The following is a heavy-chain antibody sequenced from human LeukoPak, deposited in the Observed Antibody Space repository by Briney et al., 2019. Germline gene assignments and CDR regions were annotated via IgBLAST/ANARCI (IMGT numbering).Heavy chain of an antibody. V-gene: IGHV4-59*01. D-gene: IGHD3-10*01. Sequence: SETLSLTCTVSGGSISSYYWSWIRQPPGKGLEWIGYIYYSGSTNYNPSLKSRVTISVDTSKNQFSLKLSSVTAADTAVYYCARAYGRFDYWGQGTLVTVSS. CDR2: IYYSGST. J-gene: IGHJ4*02. CDR1: GGSISSYY. CDR3: ARAYGRFDY.